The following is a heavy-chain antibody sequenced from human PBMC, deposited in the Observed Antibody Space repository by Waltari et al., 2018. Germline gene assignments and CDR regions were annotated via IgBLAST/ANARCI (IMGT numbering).Heavy chain of an antibody. CDR2: INTDKGNT. CDR1: GYTFIHFA. Sequence: QVHLVQSGAEVKKPGASVNLSFKASGYTFIHFAMHWVRQAPGQRLEWLGWINTDKGNTGYSQKVQGRVSITKDTSASTVHMSLSSLTSEDTAVYYCARTFKWLTNDFDIWGQGTMVTVSS. CDR3: ARTFKWLTNDFDI. D-gene: IGHD6-19*01. J-gene: IGHJ3*02. V-gene: IGHV1-3*04.